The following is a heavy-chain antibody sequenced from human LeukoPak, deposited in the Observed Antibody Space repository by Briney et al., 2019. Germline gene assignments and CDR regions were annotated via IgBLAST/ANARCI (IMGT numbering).Heavy chain of an antibody. CDR1: GGTFSSYA. J-gene: IGHJ4*02. CDR2: IIPILGIT. D-gene: IGHD3-22*01. CDR3: ASREYDNSNYYLYYFDY. V-gene: IGHV1-69*04. Sequence: ASVKVSCKASGGTFSSYAISWVRQAPGQGLELMGRIIPILGITNYAQKFQGRVTITADKSTSTAYMELSSLRSEDTAVYYCASREYDNSNYYLYYFDYWGQGTLVTVSS.